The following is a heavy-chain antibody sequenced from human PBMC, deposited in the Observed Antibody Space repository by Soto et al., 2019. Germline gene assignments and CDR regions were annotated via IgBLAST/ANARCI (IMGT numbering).Heavy chain of an antibody. J-gene: IGHJ4*02. CDR2: IYYSGNT. Sequence: QVQLQESGPGLVKPSETLSLTCTVSGDSISGSTYYWGWIRQSPGKGLEWIGSIYYSGNTYYNPSLKSRVTISVDTSKNHFSLRLSSVTAADTAVYYCARWGDSYTAGYWGQGTLVTVSS. CDR3: ARWGDSYTAGY. CDR1: GDSISGSTYY. D-gene: IGHD2-21*02. V-gene: IGHV4-39*02.